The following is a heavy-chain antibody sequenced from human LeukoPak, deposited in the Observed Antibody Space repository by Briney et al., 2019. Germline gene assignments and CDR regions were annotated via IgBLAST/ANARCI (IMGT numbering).Heavy chain of an antibody. CDR2: IYSEGTT. J-gene: IGHJ6*02. D-gene: IGHD3-3*01. CDR3: ARDRFNGMDV. Sequence: QPGGSLRLSCVASGIDVSTDYITWVRQALGKGLEWVSIIYSEGTTYYADSVKGRFSISRDISKNTVTLQMSSLRAEDTAVYYCARDRFNGMDVWGQGTTVTVSS. V-gene: IGHV3-66*01. CDR1: GIDVSTDY.